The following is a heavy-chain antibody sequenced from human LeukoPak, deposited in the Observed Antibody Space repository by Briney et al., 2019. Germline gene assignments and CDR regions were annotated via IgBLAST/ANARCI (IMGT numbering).Heavy chain of an antibody. CDR3: AREADTACFDY. D-gene: IGHD5-18*01. Sequence: SETLSLTCTVSGGSISSSSYYWAWIRQPPGKGLEWIGSIYYSGSTYYNPSLKSRVTISVDKSKNQFSLKLSSVTAADTAVYYCAREADTACFDYWGQGTLVTVSS. V-gene: IGHV4-39*07. J-gene: IGHJ4*02. CDR2: IYYSGST. CDR1: GGSISSSSYY.